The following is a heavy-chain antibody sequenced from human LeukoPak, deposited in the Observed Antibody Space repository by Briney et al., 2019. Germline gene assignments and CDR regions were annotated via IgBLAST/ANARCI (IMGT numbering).Heavy chain of an antibody. Sequence: GGSLRLSCAASGFTFNSYAMNWVRQAPGKGLEWVSGISGSGSSTYYADSVKGRFTISRDNSKSTLYLQMNNLRAEDTAVYYCAKERIWNVVVVVAAQNFDYWGQGTLVTVSS. CDR2: ISGSGSST. CDR1: GFTFNSYA. V-gene: IGHV3-23*01. CDR3: AKERIWNVVVVVAAQNFDY. J-gene: IGHJ4*02. D-gene: IGHD2-15*01.